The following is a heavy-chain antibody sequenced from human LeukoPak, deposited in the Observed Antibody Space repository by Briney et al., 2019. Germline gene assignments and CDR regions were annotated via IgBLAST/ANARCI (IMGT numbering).Heavy chain of an antibody. V-gene: IGHV3-53*01. J-gene: IGHJ4*02. CDR2: IYSGGST. CDR3: ARGFIRLGELSSYYFDY. Sequence: GGSLRLSCAASGFTFSTYSMNWVRQAPGEGLEWVSVIYSGGSTYYADSVKGRFTISRDNSKNTLCLQMNSLRAEDTAVYYCARGFIRLGELSSYYFDYWGQGTLVTVSS. CDR1: GFTFSTYS. D-gene: IGHD3-16*02.